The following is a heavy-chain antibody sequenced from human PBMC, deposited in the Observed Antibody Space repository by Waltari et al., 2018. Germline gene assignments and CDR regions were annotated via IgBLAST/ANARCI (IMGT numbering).Heavy chain of an antibody. D-gene: IGHD3-16*02. V-gene: IGHV3-15*01. CDR3: TTDQGDSYTFYSFDY. J-gene: IGHJ4*02. CDR1: GFTFSNPW. CDR2: IKTQSDGGGAT. Sequence: EVQLVESGGGLVNPGGSLRLSCAASGFTFSNPWMDWVRQAPGQGLEWIARIKTQSDGGGATYYAAPVTGRFTVSRDDSKNMLYLQMSSLKTEDTAMYYCTTDQGDSYTFYSFDYWGQGTLVTVSS.